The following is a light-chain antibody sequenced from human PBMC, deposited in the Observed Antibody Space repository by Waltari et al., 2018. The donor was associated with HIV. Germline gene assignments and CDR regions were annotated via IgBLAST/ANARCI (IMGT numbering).Light chain of an antibody. Sequence: QSALTQPASVSGSPGQSITISCTGTNSDVGSYNLFSWYQQHPGKAPKLMIYEGSKRPSGFSNRFAGSKSGNTASLTISGLQAEDEADYYCCSYAGSNTFVFGTGTKVTVL. CDR1: NSDVGSYNL. CDR3: CSYAGSNTFV. J-gene: IGLJ1*01. CDR2: EGS. V-gene: IGLV2-23*03.